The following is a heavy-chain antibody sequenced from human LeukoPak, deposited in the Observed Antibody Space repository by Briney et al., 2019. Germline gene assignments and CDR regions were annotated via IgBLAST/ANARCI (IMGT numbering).Heavy chain of an antibody. CDR2: ISGSGGST. J-gene: IGHJ4*02. V-gene: IGHV3-23*01. Sequence: GGSLRLSCAASGFTLSSYAMSWVRQAPGKGLEWVSAISGSGGSTYYADSVKGRFTISRDNSKNTLYLQMNSLRAEDTAVYYCAKDAWEGDTAHPITHWGQGTLVTVSS. CDR1: GFTLSSYA. D-gene: IGHD5-18*01. CDR3: AKDAWEGDTAHPITH.